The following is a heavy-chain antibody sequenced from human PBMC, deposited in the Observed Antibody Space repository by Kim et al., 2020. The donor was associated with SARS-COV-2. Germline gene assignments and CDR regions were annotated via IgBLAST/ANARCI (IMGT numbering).Heavy chain of an antibody. D-gene: IGHD5-12*01. V-gene: IGHV3-23*05. CDR3: TTLNDDIGRAFDI. J-gene: IGHJ3*02. Sequence: YEDSVEGRFTISRDNSETTLSLQMNSLSADDTAVYYCTTLNDDIGRAFDIWGQGTMVTVSS.